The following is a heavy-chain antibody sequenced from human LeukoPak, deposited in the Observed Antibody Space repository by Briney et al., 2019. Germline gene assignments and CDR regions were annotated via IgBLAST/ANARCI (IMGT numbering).Heavy chain of an antibody. CDR1: GFTFSSYA. CDR2: ISGSGSGGST. D-gene: IGHD6-19*01. J-gene: IGHJ4*02. Sequence: GGSLRLSCAASGFTFSSYAMSWVRQAPGKGLECVSSISGSGSGGSTYYADSVKGRFTISRDNSKDTLFLQMNSPRAEDTAVYYCAKLLAVTNSYYFNYWGQGTLVTVSS. CDR3: AKLLAVTNSYYFNY. V-gene: IGHV3-23*01.